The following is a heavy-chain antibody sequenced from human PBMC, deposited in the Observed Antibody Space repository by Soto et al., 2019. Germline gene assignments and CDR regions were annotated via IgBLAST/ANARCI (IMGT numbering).Heavy chain of an antibody. CDR3: AKLIVATIRGAFAI. Sequence: EVQLVESGGGLVQPGRSLRLSCAASGFTFDDYAMHWVRQAPGKGLEWVSGISWNSGSIGYADSVKGRFTISRDNAKNSLYLQMNSLRAEDTALYYCAKLIVATIRGAFAIWGQGTMVTVSS. CDR1: GFTFDDYA. CDR2: ISWNSGSI. D-gene: IGHD5-12*01. J-gene: IGHJ3*02. V-gene: IGHV3-9*01.